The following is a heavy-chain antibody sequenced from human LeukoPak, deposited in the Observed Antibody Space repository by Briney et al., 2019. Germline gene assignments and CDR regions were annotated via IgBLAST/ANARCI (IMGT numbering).Heavy chain of an antibody. V-gene: IGHV3-73*01. CDR3: TRQDSY. CDR1: GLTFSGSA. Sequence: GGSLKLSCAASGLTFSGSAMHWVRQASGKGLEWVGRIRSKANSYATAYAASVKGRFTISRDDSKNTAYLQMNSLKTEDTAVYYCTRQDSYWGQGTLVTVSS. J-gene: IGHJ4*02. CDR2: IRSKANSYAT.